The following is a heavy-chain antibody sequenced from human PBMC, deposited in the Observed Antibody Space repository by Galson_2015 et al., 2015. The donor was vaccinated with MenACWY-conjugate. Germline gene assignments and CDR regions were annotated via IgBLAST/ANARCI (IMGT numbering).Heavy chain of an antibody. V-gene: IGHV6-1*01. D-gene: IGHD2-15*01. CDR2: TYYRSKWYN. CDR3: ARVRGGSHNWVDP. Sequence: CAISGDSVSSNSAAWNWIRQSPSRGLEWLGRTYYRSKWYNDYAVSVKSRIAINPDTSKNQFSLHLDSVTPEDTAVYYCARVRGGSHNWVDPWGQGTLVTVSS. CDR1: GDSVSSNSAA. J-gene: IGHJ5*02.